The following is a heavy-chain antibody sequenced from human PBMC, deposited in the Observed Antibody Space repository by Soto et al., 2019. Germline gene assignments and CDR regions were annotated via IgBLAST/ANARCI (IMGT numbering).Heavy chain of an antibody. CDR1: GGTFSSYA. CDR2: IIPIFGTA. Sequence: SVKVSCKASGGTFSSYAISWVRQAPGQGLEWMGGIIPIFGTANYAQKFQGRVTITADESTSTAYTELSSLRSEDTAVYYCAREVAGNYYYYGMDVWAQGTTVTAP. CDR3: AREVAGNYYYYGMDV. D-gene: IGHD6-19*01. V-gene: IGHV1-69*13. J-gene: IGHJ6*02.